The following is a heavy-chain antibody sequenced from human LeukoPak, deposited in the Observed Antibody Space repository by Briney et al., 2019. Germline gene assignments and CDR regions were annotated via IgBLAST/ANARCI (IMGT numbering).Heavy chain of an antibody. V-gene: IGHV4-39*01. J-gene: IGHJ4*02. CDR2: IHYSGST. Sequence: SETLSLTCTVSGDSISRSSYYWGWIRQPPGKTLEWIGSIHYSGSTYYNPSLKSRLTISVDTSKNQFSLKLSSVTAADTAVYYCARKVSSGWASFDHWGQGTLVSVSS. CDR1: GDSISRSSYY. CDR3: ARKVSSGWASFDH. D-gene: IGHD6-19*01.